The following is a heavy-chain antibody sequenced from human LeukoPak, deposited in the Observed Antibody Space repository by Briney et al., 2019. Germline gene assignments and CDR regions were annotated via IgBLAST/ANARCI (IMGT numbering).Heavy chain of an antibody. D-gene: IGHD3-10*01. CDR1: GFTFDDYG. Sequence: PGGSLRLSCAVSGFTFDDYGMSWVRQAPGKGLEWVSGINWNGGSTGYADSVKGRFTISRDNAKNSLYLQMNSLRAEDTALYYCARVYGSGSYYSYMDVWGKGTTVTVSS. J-gene: IGHJ6*03. CDR3: ARVYGSGSYYSYMDV. CDR2: INWNGGST. V-gene: IGHV3-20*04.